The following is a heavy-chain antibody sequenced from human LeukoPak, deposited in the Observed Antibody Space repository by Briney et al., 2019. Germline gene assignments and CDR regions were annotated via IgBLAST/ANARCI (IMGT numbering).Heavy chain of an antibody. CDR2: IIPIFGTA. J-gene: IGHJ4*02. V-gene: IGHV1-69*05. Sequence: SVKVSCKASGGTFSSCAISWVRQAPGQGREWMGGIIPIFGTANYAQKFQGRVTITTDESTSTAYMELSSLRSEDTAVYYCARDHSSSQRHGFDYWGQGTLVTVSS. D-gene: IGHD6-6*01. CDR1: GGTFSSCA. CDR3: ARDHSSSQRHGFDY.